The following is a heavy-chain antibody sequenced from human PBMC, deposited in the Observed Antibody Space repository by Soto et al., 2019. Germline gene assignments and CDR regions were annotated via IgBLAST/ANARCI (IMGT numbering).Heavy chain of an antibody. D-gene: IGHD1-1*01. CDR3: AREDRGNGFDY. CDR2: IGTAGDT. Sequence: PGGSLRLSCAASGFTFSSYYMHWVRQATGKGLEWVSAIGTAGDTYYPGSVKGRFTISRENAKNSLYLQMNSLRAGDTAVYYCAREDRGNGFDYWGQGTLVTVSS. CDR1: GFTFSSYY. J-gene: IGHJ4*02. V-gene: IGHV3-13*04.